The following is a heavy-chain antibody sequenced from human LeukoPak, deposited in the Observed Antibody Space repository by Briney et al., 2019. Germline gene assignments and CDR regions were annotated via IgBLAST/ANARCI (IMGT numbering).Heavy chain of an antibody. CDR3: AKVVSGFHFDC. J-gene: IGHJ4*02. CDR2: INWNGGST. V-gene: IGHV3-20*04. Sequence: GGSLRLSCAASGFTFDDYGMSWVRQAPGKGLEWVSGINWNGGSTGYADSVKGRFTISRDNAKNSLYLQMNTLRAEDTAVYYCAKVVSGFHFDCWGQGTLVTVSS. D-gene: IGHD1-26*01. CDR1: GFTFDDYG.